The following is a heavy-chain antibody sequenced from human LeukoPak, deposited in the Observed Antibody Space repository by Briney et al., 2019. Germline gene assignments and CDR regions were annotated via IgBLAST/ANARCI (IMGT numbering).Heavy chain of an antibody. CDR3: AKDPSRGGYDSSGYYYEPDY. Sequence: GGTLRLSCAASGFTFSSYAMSWVRQAPGKGLEWVSAISGSGGSTYYADSVKGRFTVSRDNSKNALYLQMNSLSAEDTAVYYCAKDPSRGGYDSSGYYYEPDYWGQGTLVTVAS. CDR1: GFTFSSYA. J-gene: IGHJ4*02. D-gene: IGHD3-22*01. CDR2: ISGSGGST. V-gene: IGHV3-23*01.